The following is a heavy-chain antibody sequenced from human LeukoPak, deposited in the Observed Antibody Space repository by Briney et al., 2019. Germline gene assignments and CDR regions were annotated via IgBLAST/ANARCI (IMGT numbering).Heavy chain of an antibody. CDR1: GFTVSGNY. CDR3: AREKRGSGTYGALDI. CDR2: IYSGGNT. Sequence: PGGSLRLSCAASGFTVSGNYMTWVRQAPGKGLEWVSVIYSGGNTYYADSVKGRFTISRDNSKNTLYLQMNSLRAEDTAVYYCAREKRGSGTYGALDIWGQGTMVTVSS. D-gene: IGHD3-10*01. V-gene: IGHV3-53*01. J-gene: IGHJ3*02.